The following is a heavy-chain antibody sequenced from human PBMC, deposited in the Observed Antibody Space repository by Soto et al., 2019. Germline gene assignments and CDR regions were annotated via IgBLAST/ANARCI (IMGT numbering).Heavy chain of an antibody. CDR2: IYYSGST. D-gene: IGHD3-9*01. CDR1: GGSISSYY. CDR3: ARGLFDWLLYPAETRWNYYYGMDV. Sequence: SETLSLTCTVSGGSISSYYWSWIRQPPGKGLEWIGYIYYSGSTNYNPSLKSRVTISVDTSKNQFSLKLSSVTAADTAVYYCARGLFDWLLYPAETRWNYYYGMDVWGQGTTVPVSS. V-gene: IGHV4-59*01. J-gene: IGHJ6*02.